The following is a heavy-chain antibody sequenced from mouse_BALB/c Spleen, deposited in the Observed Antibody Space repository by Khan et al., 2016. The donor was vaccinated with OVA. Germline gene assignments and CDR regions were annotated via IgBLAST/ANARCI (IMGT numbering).Heavy chain of an antibody. J-gene: IGHJ3*01. Sequence: QVQLKQSGTELVRPGTSVKVSCKASGYAFTPYLIEWVKQRPGQGLEWIGVMNPGSGGTNYNEKLEGKATLTADNSSSTAYMHLSSLTSDDSAVYFFARGFYDGYLAWFAYWGQGTLVTVSA. D-gene: IGHD2-3*01. V-gene: IGHV1-54*01. CDR2: MNPGSGGT. CDR1: GYAFTPYL. CDR3: ARGFYDGYLAWFAY.